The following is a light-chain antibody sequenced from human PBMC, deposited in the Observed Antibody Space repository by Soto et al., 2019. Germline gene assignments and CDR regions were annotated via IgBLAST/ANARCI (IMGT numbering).Light chain of an antibody. CDR2: ENN. CDR1: ASNIGSGY. Sequence: QSVLTQPPSVSAAPGQKVTISCSGSASNIGSGYVSWYQQLPGTAPQLLIYENNKRSSGIFARFSGSKSGASATLAITGLQTGDEADYYCGTWDTSLSVWVFGGGTKLTVL. V-gene: IGLV1-51*02. CDR3: GTWDTSLSVWV. J-gene: IGLJ3*02.